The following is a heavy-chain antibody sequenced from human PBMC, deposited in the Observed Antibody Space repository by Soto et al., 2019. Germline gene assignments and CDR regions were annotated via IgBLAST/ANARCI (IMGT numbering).Heavy chain of an antibody. J-gene: IGHJ6*04. CDR2: IYPGDSGT. CDR3: AASILDFGMDV. V-gene: IGHV5-51*01. Sequence: GESLKISCKGSGYTFANYWIGWVRQMPGKGLEWMGIIYPGDSGTKYNPSFQGQVTISADKSITTTYLRWTSLKASDTAIYYRAASILDFGMDVWGKGNKVTVYS. CDR1: GYTFANYW.